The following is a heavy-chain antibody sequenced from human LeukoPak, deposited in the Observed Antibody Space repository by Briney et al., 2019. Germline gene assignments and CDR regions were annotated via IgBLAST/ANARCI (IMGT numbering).Heavy chain of an antibody. V-gene: IGHV3-15*01. CDR1: EFSFSNAW. CDR3: NTVGSGWYPTDYYGMDV. Sequence: GGSLRLSCAASEFSFSNAWMSWVRQAPGKGLEWIGRIKTKTDGGTADYAAPVQGRFTISRDDSKNTLYLQMNSLKTEDTAVYYCNTVGSGWYPTDYYGMDVWDQGTTVTVSS. CDR2: IKTKTDGGTA. J-gene: IGHJ6*02. D-gene: IGHD6-19*01.